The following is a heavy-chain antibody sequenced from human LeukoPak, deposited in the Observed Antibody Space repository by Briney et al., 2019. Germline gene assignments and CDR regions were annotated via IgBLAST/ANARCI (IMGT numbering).Heavy chain of an antibody. D-gene: IGHD6-6*01. Sequence: SETLSLTCTVSGGSISSGSYYWSWIRQPAGKGLEWIGRIYTSGSTNYNPSLKSRVTISVDTSKNQFSLKLSSVTAADTAVYYCATQGIAARPFALDVWGKGTTVTVSS. CDR3: ATQGIAARPFALDV. CDR1: GGSISSGSYY. V-gene: IGHV4-61*02. CDR2: IYTSGST. J-gene: IGHJ6*04.